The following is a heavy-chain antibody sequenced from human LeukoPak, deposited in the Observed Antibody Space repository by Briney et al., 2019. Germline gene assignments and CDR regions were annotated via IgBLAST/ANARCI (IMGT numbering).Heavy chain of an antibody. CDR1: GYTFTSYG. Sequence: ASVKVSCKASGYTFTSYGISWVRQAPGQGLEWMGWISAYNGNTNYAQKLQGRVTMTTDTSTSTAYMELRGLRSDDTAVYYCARDYRIVLMVYANYYMDVWGKGTTVTVSS. J-gene: IGHJ6*03. V-gene: IGHV1-18*01. D-gene: IGHD2-8*01. CDR3: ARDYRIVLMVYANYYMDV. CDR2: ISAYNGNT.